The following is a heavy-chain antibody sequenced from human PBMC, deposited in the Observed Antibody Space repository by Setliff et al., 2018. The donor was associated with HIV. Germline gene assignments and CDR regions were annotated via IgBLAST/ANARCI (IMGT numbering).Heavy chain of an antibody. V-gene: IGHV1-69*05. CDR3: ARFWEPQGHDAFDI. D-gene: IGHD1-1*01. CDR1: GGTFSSYA. J-gene: IGHJ3*02. Sequence: SVKVSCKASGGTFSSYAISWVRQAPGQGLEWMGGIIPIFGTANYAQKFQGRVTITTDESTSTAYMELSSLRSEDTAVYYCARFWEPQGHDAFDIWGQGTMVTVSS. CDR2: IIPIFGTA.